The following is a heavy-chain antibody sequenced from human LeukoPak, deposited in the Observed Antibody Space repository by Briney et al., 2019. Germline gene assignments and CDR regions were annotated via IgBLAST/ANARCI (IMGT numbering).Heavy chain of an antibody. CDR3: ARDRYYYDSSGYWDY. V-gene: IGHV1-2*02. J-gene: IGHJ4*02. D-gene: IGHD3-22*01. Sequence: ASVKVSCKASGYTFTGYYMHWVRQAPGQGLEWMGWISPNSGGTNYAQKFQGRVTMTRDTSISTAYMELSRLRSDDTAVYYCARDRYYYDSSGYWDYWGQGTLVTVSS. CDR1: GYTFTGYY. CDR2: ISPNSGGT.